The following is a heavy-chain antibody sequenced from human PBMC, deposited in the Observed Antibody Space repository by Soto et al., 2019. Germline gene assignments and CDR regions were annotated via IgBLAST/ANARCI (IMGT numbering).Heavy chain of an antibody. Sequence: QVQLVQSGAEVKKPGASVKASCKASGYSLTSYYMHWVRQAPGQGLEWMGIINPSGGSTSYAQKFQCRVTTTRDTSTSTVYMELSSLRSEDTAVYYCASEYSSSSRYGMDVWGQGTTVTVSS. CDR3: ASEYSSSSRYGMDV. D-gene: IGHD6-6*01. J-gene: IGHJ6*02. CDR1: GYSLTSYY. CDR2: INPSGGST. V-gene: IGHV1-46*01.